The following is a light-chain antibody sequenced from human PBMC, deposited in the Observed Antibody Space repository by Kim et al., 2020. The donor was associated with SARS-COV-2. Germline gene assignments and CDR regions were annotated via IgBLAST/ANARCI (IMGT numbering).Light chain of an antibody. Sequence: ALGQTVRRTYQGDGLKRYYASWYQQKPGQAPILDIYGKSNRPSGIPDRFSGSSSGNTASLTITGTQAGDEADYYCSSRDSNDNVVFDGGTQLTVL. CDR1: GLKRYY. J-gene: IGLJ2*01. CDR3: SSRDSNDNVV. V-gene: IGLV3-19*01. CDR2: GKS.